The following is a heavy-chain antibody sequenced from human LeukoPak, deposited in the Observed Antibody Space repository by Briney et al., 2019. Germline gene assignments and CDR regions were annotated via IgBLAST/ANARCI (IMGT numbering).Heavy chain of an antibody. J-gene: IGHJ4*02. CDR1: GGTLINYS. CDR3: ARETAAAGSEFDY. Sequence: SVKVSCKPSGGTLINYSISWVGQAPGQGREWMGRIIPILGIANYAQKFQGRVTITADKSTSTAYMELSSLRSEDTAVYYCARETAAAGSEFDYWGQGTLVTVSS. D-gene: IGHD2-2*01. V-gene: IGHV1-69*04. CDR2: IIPILGIA.